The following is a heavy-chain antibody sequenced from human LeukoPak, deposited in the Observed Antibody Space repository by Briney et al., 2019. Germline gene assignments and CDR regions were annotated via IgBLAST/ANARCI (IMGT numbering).Heavy chain of an antibody. CDR3: ARERITMISGAFDI. V-gene: IGHV3-66*01. CDR1: GFTVYGTY. D-gene: IGHD3-22*01. J-gene: IGHJ3*02. Sequence: GGSLRLSCAASGFTVYGTYMSWVRQAPGKGLEWVSVIYSGGSTYYADSVKGRFTISRDNSKNTLFPQMNSLRPEDTAVYYCARERITMISGAFDIWGQGTMVTVSS. CDR2: IYSGGST.